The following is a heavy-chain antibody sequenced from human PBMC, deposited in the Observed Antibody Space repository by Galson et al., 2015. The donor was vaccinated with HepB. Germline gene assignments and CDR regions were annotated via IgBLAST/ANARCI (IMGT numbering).Heavy chain of an antibody. CDR1: GFTFSSSA. D-gene: IGHD2/OR15-2a*01. J-gene: IGHJ4*02. CDR3: IRLGDFAGNSIR. V-gene: IGHV3-73*01. CDR2: IRSKASNYAT. Sequence: SLRLSCAASGFTFSSSAINWVRQASGKGPEWVGRIRSKASNYATSYVPSLKGRFTISRDDSKNMAYLHMKSLKTEDTAVYYCIRLGDFAGNSIRWGQGTLVTVSS.